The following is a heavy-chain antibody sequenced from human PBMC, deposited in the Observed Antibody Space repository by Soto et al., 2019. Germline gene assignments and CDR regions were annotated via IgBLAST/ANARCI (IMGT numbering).Heavy chain of an antibody. Sequence: TGGSLRLSCAASGFTFSSYVMHWVRQAPGKGLEWVAFIWHDGGNKFYAESVKGRFTISRDNSKNTLYLQMTSLSAEDTAMYYCARDGDVNTGFGKDYWGQGTLVTVS. V-gene: IGHV3-33*01. CDR1: GFTFSSYV. CDR2: IWHDGGNK. J-gene: IGHJ4*02. D-gene: IGHD3-16*01. CDR3: ARDGDVNTGFGKDY.